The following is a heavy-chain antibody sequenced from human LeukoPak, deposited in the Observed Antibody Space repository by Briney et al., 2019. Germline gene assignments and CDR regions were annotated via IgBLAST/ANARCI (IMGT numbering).Heavy chain of an antibody. Sequence: SETLSLTCTVSGGSISNYYLSWIRQPPGKGLEWIGHIYYSGATKYNPSLKSRITISVDTSKNQFSLMLSSVTAADTAVYYCARFGITVVRGGKYYFDYWGQGTLVTVSS. CDR2: IYYSGAT. CDR1: GGSISNYY. CDR3: ARFGITVVRGGKYYFDY. J-gene: IGHJ4*02. D-gene: IGHD3-10*01. V-gene: IGHV4-59*08.